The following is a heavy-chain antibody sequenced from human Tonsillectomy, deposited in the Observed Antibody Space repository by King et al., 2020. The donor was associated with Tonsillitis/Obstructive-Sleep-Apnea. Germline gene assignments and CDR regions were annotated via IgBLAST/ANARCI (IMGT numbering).Heavy chain of an antibody. CDR2: IYYSGST. V-gene: IGHV4-31*03. D-gene: IGHD2-2*01. Sequence: VQLQESGPGLVKPSQTLSLTCTVSGGSISSGGYYWSWIRQHPGKGLEWIGYIYYSGSTYYNPSLKSRVTISVDTSKNRFSLKPSSVTASDTAVYYCARLVIVVVTAGRCAPPADDWFDPWGQGTLVTVSS. CDR1: GGSISSGGYY. CDR3: ARLVIVVVTAGRCAPPADDWFDP. J-gene: IGHJ5*02.